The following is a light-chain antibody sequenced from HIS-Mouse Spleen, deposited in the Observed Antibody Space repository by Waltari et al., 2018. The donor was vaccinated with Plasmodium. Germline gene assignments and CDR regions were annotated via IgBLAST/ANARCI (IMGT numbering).Light chain of an antibody. CDR3: QVWDSSTVV. CDR2: RDS. J-gene: IGLJ2*01. Sequence: SYELTQPLPVSVALGQTARITCGGNNIGSKNVHWYQQKPGQAPGLVIERDSNRPSGIPERFSGSNSGNTATLTISRAQAGDEADYYCQVWDSSTVVFGGGTKLTVL. V-gene: IGLV3-9*01. CDR1: NIGSKN.